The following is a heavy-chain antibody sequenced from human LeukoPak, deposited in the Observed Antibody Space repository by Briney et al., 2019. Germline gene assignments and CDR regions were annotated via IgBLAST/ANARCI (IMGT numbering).Heavy chain of an antibody. CDR2: IYYSGST. CDR3: ARDLRGSDAFDI. V-gene: IGHV4-59*01. Sequence: SETLSLTCTVSGGSISSYYWSWLRQPPGKGLEWIGYIYYSGSTNYNPSLKSRVTISVDTSKNQFSLKLSSVTAADTAVYYCARDLRGSDAFDIWGQGTMVTVSS. J-gene: IGHJ3*02. D-gene: IGHD4-23*01. CDR1: GGSISSYY.